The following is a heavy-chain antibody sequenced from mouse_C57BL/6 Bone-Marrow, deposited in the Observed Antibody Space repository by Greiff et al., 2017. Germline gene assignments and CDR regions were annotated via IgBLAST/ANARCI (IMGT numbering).Heavy chain of an antibody. CDR3: ARGPHYYYGSSYFDY. V-gene: IGHV1-81*01. CDR2: LYPRSGNT. D-gene: IGHD1-1*01. Sequence: VQLQQSGAELARPGASVKLSCKASGYTFTSYGISWVQQRTGQGLEWIGELYPRSGNTYYNEKFKGKATLTADKSSSTAYLELRSLTSEDSAVYFCARGPHYYYGSSYFDYWGQGTTLTVSS. CDR1: GYTFTSYG. J-gene: IGHJ2*01.